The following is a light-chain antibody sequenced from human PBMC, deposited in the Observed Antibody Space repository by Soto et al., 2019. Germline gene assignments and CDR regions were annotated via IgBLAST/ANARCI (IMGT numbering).Light chain of an antibody. CDR1: SSNIGNNY. Sequence: QSVLTQPPSASGTPGQRVTISCSGGSSNIGNNYVYWYQQLPGAAPKLLMHSINLRPAGVPDRFSGSKSGTSGSLAINGLRSEDEADYYSAAWDDSLGAVLFGGGTKLTVL. CDR3: AAWDDSLGAVL. J-gene: IGLJ2*01. V-gene: IGLV1-47*02. CDR2: SIN.